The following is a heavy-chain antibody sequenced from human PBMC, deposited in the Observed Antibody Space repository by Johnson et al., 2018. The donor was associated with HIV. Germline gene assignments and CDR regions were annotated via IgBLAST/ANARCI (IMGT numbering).Heavy chain of an antibody. V-gene: IGHV3-23*04. Sequence: VQLVESGGGLVQPGGSLRLSCAASGFTFSSYAMSWVRQAPGKGLEWVSAISGSGGSTYYADSVKGRFTISRDNSKNTLYLQMNSLRAEDTAVYYCAKDTMMTFGGATPAAFDIWGQGTMVTVSS. CDR1: GFTFSSYA. J-gene: IGHJ3*02. D-gene: IGHD3-16*01. CDR3: AKDTMMTFGGATPAAFDI. CDR2: ISGSGGST.